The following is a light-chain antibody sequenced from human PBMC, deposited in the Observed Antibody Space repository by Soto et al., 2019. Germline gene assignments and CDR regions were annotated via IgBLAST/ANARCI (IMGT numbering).Light chain of an antibody. CDR2: GST. Sequence: QAVVTQEPSLTVSPGETVTLTCASSTGAVTSDNHPNWIQQKPGQAPLTLIYGSTNKHSWTPARFSGSLLGGKAALTLSNVQPEDEAEYYCLLYFSSTHVFGGGTKFTVL. CDR3: LLYFSSTHV. CDR1: TGAVTSDNH. J-gene: IGLJ1*01. V-gene: IGLV7-43*01.